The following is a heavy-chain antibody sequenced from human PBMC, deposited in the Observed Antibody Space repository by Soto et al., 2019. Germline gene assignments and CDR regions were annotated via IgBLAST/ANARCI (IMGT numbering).Heavy chain of an antibody. Sequence: WRSLRLSCAAAGFTFSSYAMSWVRQAPGKGLEWVSAISGSGGSTYYADSVKGRFTISRDNSKNTLYLQMNSLRAEDTAVYYCAKDSLYYDFWSGYPPPDAFDIWGQGTMVTVSS. CDR3: AKDSLYYDFWSGYPPPDAFDI. CDR1: GFTFSSYA. D-gene: IGHD3-3*01. V-gene: IGHV3-23*01. CDR2: ISGSGGST. J-gene: IGHJ3*02.